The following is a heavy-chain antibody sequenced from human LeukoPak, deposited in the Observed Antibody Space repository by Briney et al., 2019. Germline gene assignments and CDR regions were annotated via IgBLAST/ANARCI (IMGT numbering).Heavy chain of an antibody. CDR3: ARRDRYSWYSFDY. Sequence: GESLKISCKGSGYSFTSYWISWVRQMPGKGLEWMGRIDPSDSYTNFSPSFQGHVNISVDKSISTAYLQWSSLKPSDTAMYYCARRDRYSWYSFDYWGQGTLVTVSS. CDR1: GYSFTSYW. V-gene: IGHV5-10-1*01. CDR2: IDPSDSYT. J-gene: IGHJ4*02. D-gene: IGHD6-13*01.